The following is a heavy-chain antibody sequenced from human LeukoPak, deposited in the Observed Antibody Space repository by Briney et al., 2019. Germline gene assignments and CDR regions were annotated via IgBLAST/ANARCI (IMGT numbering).Heavy chain of an antibody. J-gene: IGHJ5*02. V-gene: IGHV3-74*01. Sequence: GGSLRLSCVASGFSLSGYWMYWVRQAPGKGLMYISRNNGDGSTTNYADVVKGRFTMSRDNVKNTLYLQMNSLRVEDTAAYYCARDPRNVGLAPWGQGTLVTVSS. D-gene: IGHD2-15*01. CDR2: NNGDGSTT. CDR1: GFSLSGYW. CDR3: ARDPRNVGLAP.